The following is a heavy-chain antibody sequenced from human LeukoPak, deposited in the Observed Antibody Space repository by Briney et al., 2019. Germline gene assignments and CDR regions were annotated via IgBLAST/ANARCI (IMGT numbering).Heavy chain of an antibody. CDR1: GFTFSSYA. V-gene: IGHV3-30-3*01. CDR3: GRVRCSSAACNFAAMDV. CDR2: VSYDGSNK. J-gene: IGHJ6*02. D-gene: IGHD2-2*01. Sequence: GRSLRLSCATSGFTFSSYAMHWVRQAPGKGLEWVAVVSYDGSNKFYADSVKGRFTISRDNSKNTLYLQMNSLRAEDTAVYFCGRVRCSSAACNFAAMDVWGRGTTVTVSS.